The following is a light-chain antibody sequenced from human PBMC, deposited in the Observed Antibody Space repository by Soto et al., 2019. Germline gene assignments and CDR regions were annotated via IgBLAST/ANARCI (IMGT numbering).Light chain of an antibody. J-gene: IGLJ3*02. Sequence: QAVVTQEPSFSVSPGRTVTLTCGLNSGSVSANYYPSWYQQTPGQAPRTLIYSTNTRSSGVPDRFSGSTLGNKAALTITGAQADDESDYYCVLHLGSGIWMFGGGTKLTVL. CDR1: SGSVSANYY. V-gene: IGLV8-61*01. CDR3: VLHLGSGIWM. CDR2: STN.